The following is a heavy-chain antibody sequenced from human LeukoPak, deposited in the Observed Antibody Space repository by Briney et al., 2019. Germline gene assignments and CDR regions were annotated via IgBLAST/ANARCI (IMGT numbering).Heavy chain of an antibody. J-gene: IGHJ6*03. CDR1: GYDFSIYW. CDR3: ARHGHCTNGVCYSNYYYHMDV. D-gene: IGHD2-8*01. CDR2: IYPGDSDD. V-gene: IGHV5-51*01. Sequence: GESLKISCQASGYDFSIYWIAWVRQVPGKGLESMGVIYPGDSDDRYSPSFEGQITISVDKSISTAYLQWSSLKASDTAVYYCARHGHCTNGVCYSNYYYHMDVWGKGTTVTVSS.